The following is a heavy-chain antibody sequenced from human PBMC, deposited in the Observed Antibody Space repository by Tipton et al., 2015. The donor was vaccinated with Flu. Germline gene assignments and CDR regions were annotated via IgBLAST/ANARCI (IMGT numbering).Heavy chain of an antibody. D-gene: IGHD2-2*01. J-gene: IGHJ3*02. CDR3: ARDRYCSSTSCYEDAFDI. CDR2: ISAYNGNT. V-gene: IGHV1-18*04. CDR1: GYTFTSYG. Sequence: QLVQSGAEVKKPGASVKVSCKASGYTFTSYGISWVRQAPGQGLEWMGWISAYNGNTNYAQKLQGRVTMTTGTSTSTAYMELRSLRSDDTAVYYCARDRYCSSTSCYEDAFDIWGQGTMVTVSS.